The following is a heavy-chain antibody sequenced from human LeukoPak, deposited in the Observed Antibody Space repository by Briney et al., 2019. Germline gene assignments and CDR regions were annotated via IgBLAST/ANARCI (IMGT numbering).Heavy chain of an antibody. Sequence: SVKVSCKASGGTFSSYAISWVRQAPGQGLEWMGGIIPIFGTANYAQKFQGRVTITADESTSTAYMELSSLRSKDTAVYYCAREIEGYSSGWYFDYWGQGTLVTVSS. CDR2: IIPIFGTA. CDR1: GGTFSSYA. D-gene: IGHD6-19*01. V-gene: IGHV1-69*01. CDR3: AREIEGYSSGWYFDY. J-gene: IGHJ4*02.